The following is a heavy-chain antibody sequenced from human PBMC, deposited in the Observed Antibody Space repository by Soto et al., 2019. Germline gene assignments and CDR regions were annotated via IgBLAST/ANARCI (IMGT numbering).Heavy chain of an antibody. V-gene: IGHV3-48*04. Sequence: PGGSLRLSCAASGFTFSSYSMNWVRQAPGKGLEWVSYISSSSSTIYYADSVKGRFTISRDNAKNSVSLQMNSLRAEDTAVYYCAREYTAWPLAYGLDVWGQGTTVTVSS. CDR2: ISSSSSTI. D-gene: IGHD2-2*02. CDR3: AREYTAWPLAYGLDV. CDR1: GFTFSSYS. J-gene: IGHJ6*02.